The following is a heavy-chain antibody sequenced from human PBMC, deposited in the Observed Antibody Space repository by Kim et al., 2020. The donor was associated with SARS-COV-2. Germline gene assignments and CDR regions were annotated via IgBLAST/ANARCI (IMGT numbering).Heavy chain of an antibody. CDR3: ARESLSVGAARGRFDP. CDR1: GGTFSRSA. CDR2: IIPISGTV. J-gene: IGHJ5*02. D-gene: IGHD2-15*01. V-gene: IGHV1-69*13. Sequence: ASVKVSCKASGGTFSRSAISWVRQAPGQGLEWMGRIIPISGTVDYAQKFQGRLTITADESTSTAYMELSSLTSEDTVVYYCARESLSVGAARGRFDPWGQGTLVTVSS.